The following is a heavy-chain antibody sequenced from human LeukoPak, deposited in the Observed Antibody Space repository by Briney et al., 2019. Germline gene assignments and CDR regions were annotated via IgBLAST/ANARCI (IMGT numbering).Heavy chain of an antibody. CDR2: ITPSGDST. D-gene: IGHD5-24*01. J-gene: IGHJ4*02. V-gene: IGHV3-23*01. CDR3: AKDDAWLQYEN. CDR1: GFTFSSSA. Sequence: GGSLRLSCAASGFTFSSSAMTWVRQAPGKGLEYVSAITPSGDSTSYADSVKGRFTISRDNSRNTVSLQMSCLRAEDTAIYYCAKDDAWLQYENWGQGILVTVSS.